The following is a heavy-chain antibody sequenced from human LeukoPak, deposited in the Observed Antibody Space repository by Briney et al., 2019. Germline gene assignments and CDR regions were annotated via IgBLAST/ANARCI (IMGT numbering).Heavy chain of an antibody. V-gene: IGHV1-2*02. J-gene: IGHJ4*02. CDR1: GYTFTGYY. Sequence: GASVKVSCKASGYTFTGYYMHWVRQAPGQGLEWMGWINPNSGGTNYAQKFQGRVTMTRDTSISTAYMELSRLRSDDTAVYYCARIYYYDGSGYYDYWGQGTLVTVSS. CDR2: INPNSGGT. CDR3: ARIYYYDGSGYYDY. D-gene: IGHD3-22*01.